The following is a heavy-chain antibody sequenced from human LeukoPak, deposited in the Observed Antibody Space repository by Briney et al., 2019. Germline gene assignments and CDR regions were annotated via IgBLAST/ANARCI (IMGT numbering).Heavy chain of an antibody. CDR2: IKQDGSAT. CDR1: GFTFSSIW. Sequence: GGSLRLSCAASGFTFSSIWMSWVRQALGKGLEWVANIKQDGSATYYVDSVKGRFTISRDNAKNSLYLQMNSLRVDDTAVYYCARGQQLVHWGQGTLVTVSS. D-gene: IGHD6-13*01. J-gene: IGHJ4*02. CDR3: ARGQQLVH. V-gene: IGHV3-7*01.